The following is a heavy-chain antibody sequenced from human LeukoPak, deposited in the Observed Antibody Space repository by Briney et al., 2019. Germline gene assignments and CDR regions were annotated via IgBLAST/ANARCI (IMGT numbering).Heavy chain of an antibody. CDR3: ARINMAHYYFDY. CDR1: GFTFSNYW. Sequence: GGSLRLSCAVSGFTFSNYWTSWVRQAPGKGLEWVANIKLDGSEKYYVDSVKGRFTISRDDAKNSLYLQMNSLRAGDTAVYFCARINMAHYYFDYWGQGTLVTVSS. CDR2: IKLDGSEK. J-gene: IGHJ4*02. D-gene: IGHD5-24*01. V-gene: IGHV3-7*01.